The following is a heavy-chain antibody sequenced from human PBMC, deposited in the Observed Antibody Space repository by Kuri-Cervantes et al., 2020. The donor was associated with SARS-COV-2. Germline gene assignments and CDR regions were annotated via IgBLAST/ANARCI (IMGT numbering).Heavy chain of an antibody. CDR1: GGSFSGYY. J-gene: IGHJ5*02. CDR3: AREAARRFLERPRLYNWFDP. CDR2: INHSGST. Sequence: SETLSLTCAVYGGSFSGYYWSWIRQPPGKGLEWIGEINHSGSTNYNPSLKSRVTISVDTSKNQFSLKLSSVTAADTAVYYCAREAARRFLERPRLYNWFDPWGQGTLVTISS. V-gene: IGHV4-34*01. D-gene: IGHD3-3*01.